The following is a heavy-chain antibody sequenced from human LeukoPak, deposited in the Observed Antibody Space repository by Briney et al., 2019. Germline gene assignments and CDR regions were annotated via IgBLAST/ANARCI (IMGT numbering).Heavy chain of an antibody. Sequence: SETLSLTCTVSGGSISSYYWSWIRQPPGKGLEWIGEINHSGSTNYNPYLKSRVTISVDTSKNQFSLKLSSVTAADTAVYYCARGRYDFWSGSLPLDVWGKGTTVTVSS. V-gene: IGHV4-34*01. CDR3: ARGRYDFWSGSLPLDV. CDR1: GGSISSYY. D-gene: IGHD3-3*01. CDR2: INHSGST. J-gene: IGHJ6*04.